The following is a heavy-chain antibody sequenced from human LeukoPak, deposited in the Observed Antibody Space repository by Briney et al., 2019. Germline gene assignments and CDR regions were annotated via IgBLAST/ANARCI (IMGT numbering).Heavy chain of an antibody. V-gene: IGHV3-23*01. Sequence: GGSLRLSCAASGFTFSSYAMSWVRQAPGKGLEWVSAISGSGGSTYYADSVKGRFTISRDNSKNTLYLQMNSLRAEDTAVYYCAKDWYYYGSGSPYFDYWGQGTLVTVSS. CDR1: GFTFSSYA. CDR3: AKDWYYYGSGSPYFDY. CDR2: ISGSGGST. D-gene: IGHD3-10*01. J-gene: IGHJ4*02.